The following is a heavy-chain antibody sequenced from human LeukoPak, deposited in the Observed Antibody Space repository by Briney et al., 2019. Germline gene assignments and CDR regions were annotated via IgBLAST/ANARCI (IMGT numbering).Heavy chain of an antibody. V-gene: IGHV4-59*01. Sequence: SETLSLTCTVSGGSIRSYYWSWIRQPPGKGLKWIGYIYYSGSTNYNPSLKSRVTISVDTSKNQFSLKLSSVTAADTAVYYCARADSSSWFDWGQGTLVTVSS. CDR2: IYYSGST. D-gene: IGHD6-13*01. CDR1: GGSIRSYY. J-gene: IGHJ4*02. CDR3: ARADSSSWFD.